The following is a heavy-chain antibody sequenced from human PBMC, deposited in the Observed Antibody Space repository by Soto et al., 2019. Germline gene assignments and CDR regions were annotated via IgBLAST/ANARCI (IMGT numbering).Heavy chain of an antibody. D-gene: IGHD6-13*01. CDR1: GYSFTSYL. CDR2: IYPGDSYT. J-gene: IGHJ5*02. CDR3: AKTQRLSSSWSPRDKWFGP. V-gene: IGHV5-51*01. Sequence: PLDSLKITGKASGYSFTSYLICWGRQMPGKSPEWMGIIYPGDSYTIYIPSYQGQVTISADKSLNTAYLQWSSLKASDSGIYYCAKTQRLSSSWSPRDKWFGPWGQGCLVNVSS.